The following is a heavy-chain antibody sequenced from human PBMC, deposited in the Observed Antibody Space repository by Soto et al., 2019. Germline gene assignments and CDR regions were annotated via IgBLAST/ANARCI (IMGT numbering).Heavy chain of an antibody. V-gene: IGHV3-74*01. CDR2: INTDGSTA. J-gene: IGHJ4*02. CDR3: ARDGEGF. CDR1: GFTFSSNW. D-gene: IGHD2-21*01. Sequence: EVQLLESGGGLVQPGGSLRLSCAASGFTFSSNWMHWVRRVPGRGLVWVSRINTDGSTADYVDSVKGRFTVSRDNAKKILYLQMNNLRVEDTAVYYCARDGEGFWGQGTLVTVSS.